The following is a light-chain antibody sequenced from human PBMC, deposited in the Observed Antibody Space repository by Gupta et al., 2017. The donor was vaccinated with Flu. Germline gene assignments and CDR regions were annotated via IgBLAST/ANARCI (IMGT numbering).Light chain of an antibody. V-gene: IGKV1-5*03. Sequence: PSTLAASVGDRVTITCRASQSISNRLAWYQQKAGKPPKILIYKASTLEGGVPSRFSGSGSGTQFTLTISSLQPDDFATYYCQQYDYYWTFGQGTKVEI. J-gene: IGKJ1*01. CDR1: QSISNR. CDR3: QQYDYYWT. CDR2: KAS.